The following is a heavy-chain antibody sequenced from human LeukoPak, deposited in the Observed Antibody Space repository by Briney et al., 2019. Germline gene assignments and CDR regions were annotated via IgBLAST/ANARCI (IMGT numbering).Heavy chain of an antibody. CDR1: GFTFGDYS. CDR3: SRIPCSDGYIYGLDY. Sequence: GGSLRLSCTASGFTFGDYSMSWVRQAPGKGLEWVGFIRSKAYGGTTEYAASVKGRFTISRDDSKSIAYLQMNSLKTEDAAVYYCSRIPCSDGYIYGLDYWGREPRSPSPQ. J-gene: IGHJ4*02. D-gene: IGHD5-18*01. V-gene: IGHV3-49*04. CDR2: IRSKAYGGTT.